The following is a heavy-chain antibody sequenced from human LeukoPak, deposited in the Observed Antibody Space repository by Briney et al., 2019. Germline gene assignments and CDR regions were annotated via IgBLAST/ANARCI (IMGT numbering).Heavy chain of an antibody. V-gene: IGHV4-59*01. CDR3: ARARSRWTFDY. CDR2: IYDSGST. J-gene: IGHJ4*02. Sequence: PSETLSLTCTVSGGSINNYYWTWIRQPPGKGLEWIGYIYDSGSTNYNPSPKSRVTISVDTSKNQFSLRLSSVTAADTAVYYCARARSRWTFDYWGQGTLVTVSS. D-gene: IGHD6-19*01. CDR1: GGSINNYY.